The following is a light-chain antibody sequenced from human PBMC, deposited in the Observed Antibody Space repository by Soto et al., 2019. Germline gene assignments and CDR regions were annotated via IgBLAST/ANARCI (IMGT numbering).Light chain of an antibody. CDR2: DNN. CDR3: GTWDSSLSAGV. J-gene: IGLJ2*01. Sequence: QSVLTQPPSVSAAPGQKVTISCSGSSSNIGNNYVSWYQQLPGTAPKLLMYDNNKRPSGIPDRFSGSKSGTSATLGITGLQTGDEADYYCGTWDSSLSAGVFGGGTKLTVL. V-gene: IGLV1-51*01. CDR1: SSNIGNNY.